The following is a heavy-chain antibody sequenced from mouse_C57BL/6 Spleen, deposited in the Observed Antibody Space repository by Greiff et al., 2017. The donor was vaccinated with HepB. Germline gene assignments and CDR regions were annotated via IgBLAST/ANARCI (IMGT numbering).Heavy chain of an antibody. J-gene: IGHJ3*01. D-gene: IGHD2-2*01. CDR2: IDPETGGT. Sequence: VQLQQSGAELVRPGASVTLSCKASGYTFTDYEMHWVKQTPVHGLEWIGAIDPETGGTAYNQKFKGKAILTADKSSSTAYMELRSLTSEDSAVYYGTRWYGYDQAWFAYWGQGTLVTVSA. CDR3: TRWYGYDQAWFAY. CDR1: GYTFTDYE. V-gene: IGHV1-15*01.